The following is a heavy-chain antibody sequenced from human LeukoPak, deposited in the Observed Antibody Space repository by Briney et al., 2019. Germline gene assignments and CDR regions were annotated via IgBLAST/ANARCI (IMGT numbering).Heavy chain of an antibody. CDR1: GGSISSHY. Sequence: SETLSLTCTVSGGSISSHYWSWIRQPPGKGLEWIGYIYYSGSTNYNPSLKSRVTISVDTSKNQFSLKLSSVTAADTAWYYCARQSFGDYRFDYWGQGTLVTVSS. CDR2: IYYSGST. J-gene: IGHJ4*02. V-gene: IGHV4-59*08. CDR3: ARQSFGDYRFDY. D-gene: IGHD4-17*01.